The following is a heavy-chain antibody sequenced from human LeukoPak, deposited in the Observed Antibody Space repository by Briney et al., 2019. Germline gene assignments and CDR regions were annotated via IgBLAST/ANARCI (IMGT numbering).Heavy chain of an antibody. CDR3: ARYNTLGRGFTAVVF. D-gene: IGHD3-10*01. V-gene: IGHV4-59*01. Sequence: SETLSLTCSVSGGSINNYYGTWFRQPPGQGLEWFGYIYYTGTTNYYPSLKSRVTISVDTYKNHFSLKLSSVPAADPAVSYCARYNTLGRGFTAVVFWGQATLVTVPS. CDR1: GGSINNYY. CDR2: IYYTGTT. J-gene: IGHJ4*02.